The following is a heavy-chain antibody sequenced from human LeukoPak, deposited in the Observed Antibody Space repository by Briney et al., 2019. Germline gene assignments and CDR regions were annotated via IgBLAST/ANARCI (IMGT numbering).Heavy chain of an antibody. J-gene: IGHJ4*02. CDR3: ARAKGPETNYDILTGYRY. CDR1: GFTVSSNY. CDR2: IYSGGST. V-gene: IGHV3-53*01. Sequence: GGSLRLSCAASGFTVSSNYMSWVRQAPGKGLEWVSVIYSGGSTYYADSVKGRFTISRDNSKNTLYLQMNSLRAEDTAVYYCARAKGPETNYDILTGYRYWGQGTLVTVSS. D-gene: IGHD3-9*01.